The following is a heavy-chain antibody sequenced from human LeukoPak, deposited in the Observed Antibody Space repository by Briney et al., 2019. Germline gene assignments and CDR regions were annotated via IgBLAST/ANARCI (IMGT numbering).Heavy chain of an antibody. CDR3: ATKYYYDSSGYFSAFDI. D-gene: IGHD3-22*01. J-gene: IGHJ3*02. V-gene: IGHV5-51*01. CDR1: GYSFTSYW. Sequence: GESLKISCKGSGYSFTSYWIGWVRQMPGKGLEWMGIIYPGDSDTRYSLSFQGQVTISADKSISTAYLQWSSLRASDTAMYYCATKYYYDSSGYFSAFDIWGQGTMVTVSS. CDR2: IYPGDSDT.